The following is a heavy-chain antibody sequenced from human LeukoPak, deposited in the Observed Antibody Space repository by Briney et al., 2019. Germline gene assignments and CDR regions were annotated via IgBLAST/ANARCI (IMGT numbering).Heavy chain of an antibody. J-gene: IGHJ4*02. CDR2: ISSNGGST. CDR1: GFTFSSYA. D-gene: IGHD2-2*01. Sequence: GGSLRLSCAASGFTFSSYAMHWVRQAPGKGLEHVSAISSNGGSTYYANSVKGRFTISRDNSKNTLYLQMGSLRAEDMAVYYCARVRGYCSSTSCVYFDYWGQGTLVTVSS. V-gene: IGHV3-64*01. CDR3: ARVRGYCSSTSCVYFDY.